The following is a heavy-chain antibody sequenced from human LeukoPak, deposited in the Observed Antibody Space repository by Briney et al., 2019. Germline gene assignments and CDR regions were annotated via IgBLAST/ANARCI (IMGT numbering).Heavy chain of an antibody. V-gene: IGHV3-7*01. CDR1: GFTFSSYW. J-gene: IGHJ4*02. D-gene: IGHD2/OR15-2a*01. CDR2: IKQDGSEK. CDR3: ARGRWSMPTQPTQLWDY. Sequence: PGGSLRLSCAASGFTFSSYWMSWVRQAPGKGLEWVANIKQDGSEKYYVDSVKGRFTISRDNAKNSLYLQMNSLRAEDTAVYYCARGRWSMPTQPTQLWDYWGQGTLVTVSS.